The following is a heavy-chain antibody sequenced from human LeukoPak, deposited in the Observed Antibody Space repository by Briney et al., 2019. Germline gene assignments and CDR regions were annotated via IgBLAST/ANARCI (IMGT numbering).Heavy chain of an antibody. J-gene: IGHJ6*02. CDR2: INHSGST. CDR1: GGSISSGDYY. Sequence: PSQTLSLTCTVSGGSISSGDYYWRWIRQPPGKGLEWIGEINHSGSTNYNPSLKSRVTISVDTSKNQFSLKLSSVTAADTAVYYCARPDTAMDHYYYGMDVWGQGTTVTVSS. D-gene: IGHD5-18*01. CDR3: ARPDTAMDHYYYGMDV. V-gene: IGHV4-30-4*08.